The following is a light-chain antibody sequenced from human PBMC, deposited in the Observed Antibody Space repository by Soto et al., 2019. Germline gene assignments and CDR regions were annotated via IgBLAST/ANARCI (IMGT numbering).Light chain of an antibody. CDR2: GVT. V-gene: IGLV2-8*01. CDR3: SSYVDTFSVI. Sequence: QSALTQPPSASGSLGQSVTISCTGTSGDVGHYNYVSWYQQQPGKAPKLMIYGVTKRPSGVPDRFSGSKSGNTASLTVSGLQAEDEADYFCSSYVDTFSVIFGGGTKVTVL. CDR1: SGDVGHYNY. J-gene: IGLJ2*01.